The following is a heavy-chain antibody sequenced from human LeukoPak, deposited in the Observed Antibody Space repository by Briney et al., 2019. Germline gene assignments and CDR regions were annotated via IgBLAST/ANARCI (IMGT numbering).Heavy chain of an antibody. J-gene: IGHJ3*02. CDR1: GGSISSYY. D-gene: IGHD3-22*01. CDR2: IYHSGST. CDR3: ARDWYYYDSSGSTDAFDI. V-gene: IGHV4-38-2*02. Sequence: PSETLSLTCTVSGGSISSYYWSWIRQPPGKGLEWIGSIYHSGSTYYNPSLKSRVTISVDTSKNQFSLKLSSVTAADTAVYYCARDWYYYDSSGSTDAFDIWGQGTMVTVSS.